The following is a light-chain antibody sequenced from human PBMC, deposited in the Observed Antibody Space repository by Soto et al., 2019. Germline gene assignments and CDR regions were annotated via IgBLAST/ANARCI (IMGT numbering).Light chain of an antibody. CDR2: GAS. Sequence: ELVLTQSPGTLSLSPGERATLSCRASQSVSSSYLAWYQQKPGQAPSLLIYGASSRATGIPDRFSGSGSGTDFTLTISILDPEDFAVYYCQQYGDSIFTFGPGTKVDIK. V-gene: IGKV3-20*01. CDR1: QSVSSSY. CDR3: QQYGDSIFT. J-gene: IGKJ3*01.